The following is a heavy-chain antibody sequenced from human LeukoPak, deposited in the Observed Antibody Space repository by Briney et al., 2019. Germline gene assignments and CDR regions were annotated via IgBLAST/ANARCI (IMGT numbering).Heavy chain of an antibody. V-gene: IGHV3-30-3*01. D-gene: IGHD3-3*01. J-gene: IGHJ6*02. CDR1: GFTFSSYA. CDR2: ISYDGSNK. CDR3: ARGRYDFWSGYSNYYYYYGMDV. Sequence: PGRSLRLSCAASGFTFSSYAMHWVRQAPGKGLEWVAVISYDGSNKYYADSVKGRFTISRDNSKNTLYLQMNSLRAEDTAVYHCARGRYDFWSGYSNYYYYYGMDVWGQGTTVTVSS.